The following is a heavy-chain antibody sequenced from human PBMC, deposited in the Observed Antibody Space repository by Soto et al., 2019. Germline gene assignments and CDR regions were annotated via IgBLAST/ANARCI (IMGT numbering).Heavy chain of an antibody. CDR2: ISSSSSTI. D-gene: IGHD2-8*01. V-gene: IGHV3-48*01. Sequence: GGSLRLSCAASGFTFSSYSMNWVRQAPGKGLEWVSYISSSSSTIYYADSVKGRFTISRDNAKNSLYLQMNSLRAEDTAVYYCARAILYINYYYMDVWGKGTTVTVSS. CDR3: ARAILYINYYYMDV. CDR1: GFTFSSYS. J-gene: IGHJ6*03.